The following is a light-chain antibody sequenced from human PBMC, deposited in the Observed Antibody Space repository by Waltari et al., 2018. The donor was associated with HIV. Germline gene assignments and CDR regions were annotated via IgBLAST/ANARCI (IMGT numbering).Light chain of an antibody. J-gene: IGKJ1*01. CDR3: QQFASSQWT. CDR2: GAS. Sequence: RASQGAPSTCLAWYQQRPGQPPKLLIPGASSRATGIPDRFSGSGSGTDFTLTISRLEPEDFAVYYCQQFASSQWTFGQGTKVEVK. V-gene: IGKV3-20*01. CDR1: QGAPSTC.